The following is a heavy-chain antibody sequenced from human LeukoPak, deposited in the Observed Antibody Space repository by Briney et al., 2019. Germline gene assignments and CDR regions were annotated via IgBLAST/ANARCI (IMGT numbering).Heavy chain of an antibody. Sequence: GGSLRLSCAASGFTSSNYWMSWVRQAPGKGLEWVANIKLDGSEKNYVDSVKGRFTISRDNTKNSLYLQMNSLRAEDTAVFYCARDQYDTWSRRGNFDSWGQGTLVIVSS. D-gene: IGHD3-3*01. CDR3: ARDQYDTWSRRGNFDS. CDR2: IKLDGSEK. J-gene: IGHJ4*02. V-gene: IGHV3-7*03. CDR1: GFTSSNYW.